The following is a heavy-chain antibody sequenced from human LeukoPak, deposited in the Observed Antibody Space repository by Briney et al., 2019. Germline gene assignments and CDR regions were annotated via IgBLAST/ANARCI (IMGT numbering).Heavy chain of an antibody. V-gene: IGHV3-7*01. CDR1: GFTFNSYW. CDR2: INQDGSQK. Sequence: GGSLRLSCAASGFTFNSYWMTWVRQAPGKGLEWVASINQDGSQKYYVESLKGRFTISRDNAKNSHYLQMNSLRAEDTAVYYCAKDRWYSGSYLDYWGQGTLVTVSS. D-gene: IGHD1-26*01. CDR3: AKDRWYSGSYLDY. J-gene: IGHJ4*02.